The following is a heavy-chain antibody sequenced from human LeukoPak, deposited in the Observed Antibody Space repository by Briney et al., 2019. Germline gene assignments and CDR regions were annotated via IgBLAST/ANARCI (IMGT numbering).Heavy chain of an antibody. J-gene: IGHJ5*02. V-gene: IGHV3-21*01. CDR3: ARDDVAWNDVHWFDP. CDR2: ISSTGSSI. Sequence: GGSLRLSCAASGITFSYYTMSWVRQAPGKGLEWVSSISSTGSSIYYADSVKGRFTISRDNAKNSLYLQMSSLRVEDTAVYYCARDDVAWNDVHWFDPWGQGTLVTVSS. CDR1: GITFSYYT. D-gene: IGHD1-1*01.